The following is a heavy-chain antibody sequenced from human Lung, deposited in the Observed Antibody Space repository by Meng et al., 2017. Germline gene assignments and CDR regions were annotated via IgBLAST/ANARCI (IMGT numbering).Heavy chain of an antibody. Sequence: GQLQESGPGLVKPSQTPFLTRTVSGGSISSSNYYWSWIRQPPGKGLEWSGHIYNSGSTYYNPSLKSRITISVDTSKNQFSLKLSSVTAADTAVYYCARGQKGYFDLWGRGTLVTVSS. V-gene: IGHV4-30-4*01. CDR1: GGSISSSNYY. CDR2: IYNSGST. CDR3: ARGQKGYFDL. J-gene: IGHJ2*01.